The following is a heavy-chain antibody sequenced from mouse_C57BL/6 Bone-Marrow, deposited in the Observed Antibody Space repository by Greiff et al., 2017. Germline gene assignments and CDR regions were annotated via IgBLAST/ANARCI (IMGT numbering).Heavy chain of an antibody. V-gene: IGHV1-15*01. Sequence: QVQLQQPGAELVRPGASVTLSCKASGYTFTDYEMHWVKQTPVHGLEWIGALDPETGGTAYNQKFKGKAILTADKSSSTAYMELRSLTSEDSAVYYCTRLDSSGYVSAYWGQGTLVTVSA. CDR1: GYTFTDYE. D-gene: IGHD3-2*02. J-gene: IGHJ3*01. CDR3: TRLDSSGYVSAY. CDR2: LDPETGGT.